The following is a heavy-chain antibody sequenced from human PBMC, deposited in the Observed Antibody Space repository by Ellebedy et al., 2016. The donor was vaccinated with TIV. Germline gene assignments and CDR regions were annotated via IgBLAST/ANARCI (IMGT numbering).Heavy chain of an antibody. CDR1: KFTFSRYG. V-gene: IGHV3-21*06. CDR3: AGPMVGVAGEIDY. CDR2: ISSSSTYI. D-gene: IGHD6-19*01. Sequence: GGSLRLXXAASKFTFSRYGMNWVRQAPGKGLEWVSSISSSSTYIYYADSVKGRFTISRDNTKNSLYLQMNSLRAEDTAVYYCAGPMVGVAGEIDYWGQGTLVTVSS. J-gene: IGHJ4*02.